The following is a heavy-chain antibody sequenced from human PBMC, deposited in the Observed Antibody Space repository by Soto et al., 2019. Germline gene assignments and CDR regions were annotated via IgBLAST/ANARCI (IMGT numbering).Heavy chain of an antibody. CDR3: ATSPGYCSSTSCYAPLNYYYGMDV. V-gene: IGHV1-69*01. D-gene: IGHD2-2*01. Sequence: QVQLVQSGAEVKKPGSSVKVSCKASGGTFSSYAISWVRQAPGQGLEWMGGIIPIFGTANYAQKFRGRVTITADESTSTAYMELSSLRSEDTAVYYCATSPGYCSSTSCYAPLNYYYGMDVWGQGTTVTVSS. CDR1: GGTFSSYA. CDR2: IIPIFGTA. J-gene: IGHJ6*02.